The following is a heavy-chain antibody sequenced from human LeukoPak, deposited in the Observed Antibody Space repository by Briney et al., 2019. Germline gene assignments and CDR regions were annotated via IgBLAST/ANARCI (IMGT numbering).Heavy chain of an antibody. D-gene: IGHD3-10*01. V-gene: IGHV1-58*02. CDR3: ARSVRGDYYYYGMDV. J-gene: IGHJ6*02. Sequence: SVKVSCKASGFSFTASAMQWVRQARGQRLEYIGWIVVGSGNTNYAQKFQERVTITRDMSTSTAYMEVSSLRSEDTAVYYCARSVRGDYYYYGMDVWGQGTTVTVSS. CDR1: GFSFTASA. CDR2: IVVGSGNT.